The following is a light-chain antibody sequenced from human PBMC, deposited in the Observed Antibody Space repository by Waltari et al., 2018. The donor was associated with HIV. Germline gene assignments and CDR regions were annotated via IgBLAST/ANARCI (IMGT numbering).Light chain of an antibody. CDR3: CSYAGNRDI. CDR1: SSDVGRYNL. Sequence: QSALTQPASVSGYRGQSITISCTGTSSDVGRYNLVAWYQQHPGKAPKLMIYEGSKRPSWVSNRFSGSKSGNTASLTISGLQTEDEADYYCCSYAGNRDIFGGGTKLTVL. CDR2: EGS. J-gene: IGLJ2*01. V-gene: IGLV2-23*01.